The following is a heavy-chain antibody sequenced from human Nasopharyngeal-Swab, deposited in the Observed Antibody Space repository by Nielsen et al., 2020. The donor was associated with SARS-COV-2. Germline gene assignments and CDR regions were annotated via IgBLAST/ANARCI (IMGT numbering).Heavy chain of an antibody. CDR2: IRSKTYGGAP. Sequence: GESLKISCTTSGFTFGDYAMSWFRQAPGKGLEWVGFIRSKTYGGAPEYAASVKGRFTISRDGAESIAYLQMNSLETEDTGVYYCARSVGSFYGQGAFDILGQGTMVTVSS. V-gene: IGHV3-49*01. CDR1: GFTFGDYA. J-gene: IGHJ3*02. CDR3: ARSVGSFYGQGAFDI. D-gene: IGHD1-26*01.